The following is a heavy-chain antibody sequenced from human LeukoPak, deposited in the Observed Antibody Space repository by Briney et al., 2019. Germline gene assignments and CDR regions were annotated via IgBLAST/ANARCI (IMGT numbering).Heavy chain of an antibody. J-gene: IGHJ4*02. Sequence: GGSLRLSCAASGFTFSSYSMNWVRQAPGKGLEWVSSISSSSSYIYYADSVKGRFTISRDNAKNSLYLQMNSLRAEDTAVYYCARDLTYGSGRTDYWGQRTLVTVSS. CDR1: GFTFSSYS. D-gene: IGHD3-10*01. CDR3: ARDLTYGSGRTDY. V-gene: IGHV3-21*01. CDR2: ISSSSSYI.